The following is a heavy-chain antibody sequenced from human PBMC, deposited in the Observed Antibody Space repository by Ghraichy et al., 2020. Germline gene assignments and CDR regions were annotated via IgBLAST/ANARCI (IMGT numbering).Heavy chain of an antibody. CDR1: GVSLDMHY. CDR2: IYREGNT. V-gene: IGHV3-66*02. J-gene: IGHJ3*02. Sequence: GGSLSLSCAASGVSLDMHYMNWVRQAPGKGLEWVAVIYREGNTDYVDSVKGRFTVSRDNSKNTLYLQMNTLRVEDTAVYYCARGFGSFDMWGLGTMVTVSS. D-gene: IGHD3-10*01. CDR3: ARGFGSFDM.